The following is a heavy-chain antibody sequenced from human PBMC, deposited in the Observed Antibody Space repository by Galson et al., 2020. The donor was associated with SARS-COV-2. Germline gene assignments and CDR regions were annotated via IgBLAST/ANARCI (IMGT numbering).Heavy chain of an antibody. CDR3: AGGRYCSGGGSCYSGWFDP. D-gene: IGHD2-15*01. Sequence: ASETLSLTCTVSGGSISSGGYYWSWIRQHPGKGLEWIGYIYYSGSTYYNPSLKSRVTISVDTSKNQFSLKLSSVTAADTAVYYCAGGRYCSGGGSCYSGWFDPWGQGTLVTVSS. CDR1: GGSISSGGYY. V-gene: IGHV4-31*03. J-gene: IGHJ5*02. CDR2: IYYSGST.